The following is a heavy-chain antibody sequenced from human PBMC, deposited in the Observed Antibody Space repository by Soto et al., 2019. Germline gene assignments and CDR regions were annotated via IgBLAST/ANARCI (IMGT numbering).Heavy chain of an antibody. D-gene: IGHD1-26*01. CDR1: GFTFSSYA. CDR3: ARRGSGSYYDY. J-gene: IGHJ4*02. Sequence: EVQLLESGGGLVQPGGSLRLSCAASGFTFSSYAMRWVRQAPVKGLEWVSAISGSGGSTYYAASVKGRFTISRDNSKITLYLQMNSLRAEDTAVYYCARRGSGSYYDYWGQGTLVTVSS. V-gene: IGHV3-23*01. CDR2: ISGSGGST.